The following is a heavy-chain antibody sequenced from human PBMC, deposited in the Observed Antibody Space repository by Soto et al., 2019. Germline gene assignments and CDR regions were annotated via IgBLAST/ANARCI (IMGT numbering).Heavy chain of an antibody. CDR1: GGSISSSNW. D-gene: IGHD6-6*01. CDR3: ARIGAARFYGMDV. J-gene: IGHJ6*02. CDR2: IYHSGST. Sequence: QVQLQESGPGLVKPSGTLSLTCAVSGGSISSSNWWSWVRQPPGKGLEWIGEIYHSGSTNYNPSLNSRVTISVDKSKLQFSLKLSSVTAADTAVYYCARIGAARFYGMDVWGQGNTVTVSS. V-gene: IGHV4-4*02.